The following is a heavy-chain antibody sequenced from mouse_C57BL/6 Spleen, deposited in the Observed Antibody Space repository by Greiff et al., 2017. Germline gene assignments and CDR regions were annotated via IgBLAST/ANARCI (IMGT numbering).Heavy chain of an antibody. J-gene: IGHJ2*01. CDR3: ARGVLGNYGAFDY. Sequence: QVQLQQPGAELVKPGASVKMSCKASGYTFTSYWITWVKQRPGQGLEWIGDIYPGSGSTNYNEKFKSKATLTVDTSSSTAYMRLSSLTSEDSAVDYCARGVLGNYGAFDYWGQGTTLTVSS. CDR1: GYTFTSYW. D-gene: IGHD2-1*01. CDR2: IYPGSGST. V-gene: IGHV1-55*01.